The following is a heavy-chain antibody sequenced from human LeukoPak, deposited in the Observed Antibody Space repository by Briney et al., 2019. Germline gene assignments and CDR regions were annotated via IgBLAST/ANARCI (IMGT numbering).Heavy chain of an antibody. Sequence: ASVKVSCKASGYTFTSYGISWVRQAPGQGLEWMGWISAYNGNTNYAQKLQGRVTMTTDTSTSTAYMELRSLRSEDTAVYYCATDLYLYDNSGENAGWFDPWGQGTLVTVSS. V-gene: IGHV1-18*01. CDR3: ATDLYLYDNSGENAGWFDP. J-gene: IGHJ5*02. D-gene: IGHD3-22*01. CDR2: ISAYNGNT. CDR1: GYTFTSYG.